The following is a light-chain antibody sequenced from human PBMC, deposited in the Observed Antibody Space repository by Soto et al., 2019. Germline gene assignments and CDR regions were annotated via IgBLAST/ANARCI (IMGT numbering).Light chain of an antibody. CDR2: DVS. CDR3: SSYTSSSTQV. J-gene: IGLJ1*01. V-gene: IGLV2-14*01. CDR1: RSDVGGYNY. Sequence: QSGLYSRESVAACPGWWITISSPGKRSDVGGYNYVSRYQQHPGKAPKLMIYDVSNRPSGVSNRFSGSKSGNTASLTISGLQAEDEADYYCSSYTSSSTQVFGTGTKVTVL.